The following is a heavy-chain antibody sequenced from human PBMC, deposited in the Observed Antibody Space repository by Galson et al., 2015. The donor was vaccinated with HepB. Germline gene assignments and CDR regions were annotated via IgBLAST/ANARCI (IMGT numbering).Heavy chain of an antibody. J-gene: IGHJ4*02. CDR1: GFTFSPFG. CDR2: ISYDGSDK. D-gene: IGHD2-8*01. Sequence: SLRLSCAASGFTFSPFGMHWVRQAPGKGLEWVALISYDGSDKRYADSVKGRFTISRDNSKNTLYLQMDSLRPEDTAVYYCAKLIMVYRSGIDYWGQGTLVTVSS. CDR3: AKLIMVYRSGIDY. V-gene: IGHV3-30*18.